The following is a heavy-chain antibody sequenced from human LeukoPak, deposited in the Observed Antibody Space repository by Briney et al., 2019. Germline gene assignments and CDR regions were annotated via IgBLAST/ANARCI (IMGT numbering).Heavy chain of an antibody. CDR1: GGSINSYY. Sequence: SETLSLTCTVSGGSINSYYWGWVRQPAGKGPEWIGRIYTTGTTNYSPSLKSRLTMSLDTSKNQFSLKLRSVAAADTAVYYCGRQWYTASYYFVDYSSQGTLVTVSS. CDR3: GRQWYTASYYFVDY. CDR2: IYTTGTT. J-gene: IGHJ4*02. D-gene: IGHD3-10*01. V-gene: IGHV4-4*07.